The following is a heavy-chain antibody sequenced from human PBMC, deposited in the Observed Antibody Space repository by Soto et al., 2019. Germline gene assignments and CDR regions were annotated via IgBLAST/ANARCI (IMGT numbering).Heavy chain of an antibody. D-gene: IGHD3-10*01. Sequence: GGSLRLSCAASGFTFSSYAMSWVRQAPGKGLEWVSAISGSGGSTYYADSVKGRFTISRDNSKNTLYLQMNSLRAEDTAVYYCAKDPVLLWFGDWWYFDYWGQGTLVTVSS. J-gene: IGHJ4*02. CDR2: ISGSGGST. V-gene: IGHV3-23*01. CDR3: AKDPVLLWFGDWWYFDY. CDR1: GFTFSSYA.